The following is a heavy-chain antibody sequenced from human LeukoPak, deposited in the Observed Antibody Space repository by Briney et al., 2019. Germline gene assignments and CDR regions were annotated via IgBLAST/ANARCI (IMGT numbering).Heavy chain of an antibody. V-gene: IGHV3-30*03. J-gene: IGHJ6*03. CDR1: GFTFSSYG. D-gene: IGHD2-2*01. CDR3: ARGTYCSSTSCTPGSIEHYYYMDV. CDR2: ISYDGSNK. Sequence: PGGSLRLSCAASGFTFSSYGMHWVRQAPGKGLEWVAVISYDGSNKYYADSVKGRFTISRDNSKNTLYLQMNSLSAEDTAVHYCARGTYCSSTSCTPGSIEHYYYMDVWGKGTTVTVSS.